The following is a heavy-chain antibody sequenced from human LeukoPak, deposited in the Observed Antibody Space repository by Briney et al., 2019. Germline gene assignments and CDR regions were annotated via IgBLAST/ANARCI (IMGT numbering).Heavy chain of an antibody. D-gene: IGHD6-6*01. Sequence: MASETVSLTCAVDAGSFSGFCWGWLRQPPGKGLGWIGVINHSGRTNYNPSLKGRVTISVDTSKSQFSLKLSTVTAADTAVYYCAASFSRSPMDGWGQGTTVTVSS. CDR1: AGSFSGFC. J-gene: IGHJ6*02. CDR2: INHSGRT. CDR3: AASFSRSPMDG. V-gene: IGHV4-34*01.